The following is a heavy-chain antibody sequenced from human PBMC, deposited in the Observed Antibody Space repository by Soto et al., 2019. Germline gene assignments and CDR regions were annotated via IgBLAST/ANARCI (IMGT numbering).Heavy chain of an antibody. CDR1: GFTFRSYW. Sequence: EVQLVESGGGLVQPGGSLRLSCAASGFTFRSYWMSWVRQAPGKGLEWVASIKQDGSDKYYVESVKVRFTISRDNAENSVDLLMNTLRAEDTAVYYCARDKNVYDFFGADDAFDIWGQGTMVTVSS. D-gene: IGHD3-3*01. CDR2: IKQDGSDK. J-gene: IGHJ3*02. V-gene: IGHV3-7*05. CDR3: ARDKNVYDFFGADDAFDI.